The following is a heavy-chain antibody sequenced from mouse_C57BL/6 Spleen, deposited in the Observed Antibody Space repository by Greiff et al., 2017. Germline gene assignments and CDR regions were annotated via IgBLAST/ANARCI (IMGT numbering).Heavy chain of an antibody. CDR2: INYDGSST. CDR1: GFTFSDYY. J-gene: IGHJ4*01. CDR3: ARDCGLAEGAMDY. D-gene: IGHD3-3*01. V-gene: IGHV5-16*01. Sequence: EVMLVESEGGLVQPGSSMKLSCTASGFTFSDYYIAWVRQVPEKGLEWVANINYDGSSTYYLDSLKSRFIISRDNAKHILYLQMSSLKSEDTATYYCARDCGLAEGAMDYWGQGTSVTVSS.